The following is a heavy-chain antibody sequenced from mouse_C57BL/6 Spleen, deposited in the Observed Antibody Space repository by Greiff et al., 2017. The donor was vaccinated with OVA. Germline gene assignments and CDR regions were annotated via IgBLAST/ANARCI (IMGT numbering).Heavy chain of an antibody. V-gene: IGHV1-18*01. Sequence: VQLKESGPELVKPGASVKIPCKASGYTFTDYNMDWVKQSHGKSLEWIGDINPNNGGTIYNQKFKGKATLTVDKSSSTAYMELRSLTSEDTAVYYCAKTAQATGYFDYWGQGTTLTVSS. CDR3: AKTAQATGYFDY. D-gene: IGHD3-2*02. J-gene: IGHJ2*01. CDR1: GYTFTDYN. CDR2: INPNNGGT.